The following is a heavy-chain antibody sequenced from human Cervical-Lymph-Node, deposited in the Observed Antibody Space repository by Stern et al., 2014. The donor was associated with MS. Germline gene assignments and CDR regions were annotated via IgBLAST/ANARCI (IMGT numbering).Heavy chain of an antibody. CDR2: INCDSGGT. CDR1: GYTFTGYY. J-gene: IGHJ6*02. CDR3: ARSTIAARPDYYYAMDV. D-gene: IGHD6-6*01. Sequence: VQLVESGAEVKKPGASVRVSCKTSGYTFTGYYIHWVRQAPGQGLEWMGRINCDSGGTTLAQKFQGRVPMTRDTSISTAYMELSSLRSDDTAVFYCARSTIAARPDYYYAMDVWGQGTTVTVSS. V-gene: IGHV1-2*02.